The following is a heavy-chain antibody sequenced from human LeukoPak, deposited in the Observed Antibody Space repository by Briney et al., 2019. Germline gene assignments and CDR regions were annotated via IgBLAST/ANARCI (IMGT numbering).Heavy chain of an antibody. CDR1: GFTFSSYW. J-gene: IGHJ4*02. CDR3: ARVMRKKVGELTPGY. V-gene: IGHV3-7*04. D-gene: IGHD3-10*01. CDR2: IKQDGSEK. Sequence: GGSLRLSCAASGFTFSSYWMSWVRQAPGKGLEWVANIKQDGSEKYYVDSVKGRFTISRDNAKNSLYLQMNSLRAEDTAVYYCARVMRKKVGELTPGYWGQGTLVTVSS.